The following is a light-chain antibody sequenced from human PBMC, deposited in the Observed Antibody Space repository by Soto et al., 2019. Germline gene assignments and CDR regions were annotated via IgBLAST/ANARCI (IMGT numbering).Light chain of an antibody. V-gene: IGKV3-20*01. CDR3: QQYGTSPLT. CDR2: GVS. Sequence: EIVLTQSPGTLSLSPGERATLSCRASQSVGSTYLAWYQQKPGQAPKLLIYGVSSRATGIPDRFSGSGSGTDFALTISRLEPEDFAVYYCQQYGTSPLTFGPETKVDI. CDR1: QSVGSTY. J-gene: IGKJ3*01.